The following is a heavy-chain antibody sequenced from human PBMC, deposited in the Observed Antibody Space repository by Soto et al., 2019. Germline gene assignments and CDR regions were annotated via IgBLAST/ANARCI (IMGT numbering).Heavy chain of an antibody. CDR2: ISYSGSSI. D-gene: IGHD3-10*01. Sequence: EVQLVESGGGFVQPGGSLRLSCAASGFTFSSYEMNWVRQAPGKGLEWVSYISYSGSSIYYADSVKGRFTISRDNAKKSLYLQMNSLRADDTAVYYCAREGSGDDFDYWGQGTLVTVSS. CDR1: GFTFSSYE. J-gene: IGHJ4*02. V-gene: IGHV3-48*03. CDR3: AREGSGDDFDY.